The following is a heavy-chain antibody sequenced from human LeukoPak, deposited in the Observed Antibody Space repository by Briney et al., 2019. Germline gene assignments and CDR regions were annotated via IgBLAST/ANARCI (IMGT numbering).Heavy chain of an antibody. J-gene: IGHJ6*02. CDR3: ARDIPSSTSNSYYYYGMDV. CDR2: ISAYNGNT. D-gene: IGHD2-2*01. V-gene: IGHV1-18*01. CDR1: GYTFTSHG. Sequence: ASVKVSCKASGYTFTSHGISWVRQAPGQGLEWMGWISAYNGNTNYAQKLQGRVTMTTDTSTSTAYMELRSLRSDDTAVYYCARDIPSSTSNSYYYYGMDVWGQGTTVTVSS.